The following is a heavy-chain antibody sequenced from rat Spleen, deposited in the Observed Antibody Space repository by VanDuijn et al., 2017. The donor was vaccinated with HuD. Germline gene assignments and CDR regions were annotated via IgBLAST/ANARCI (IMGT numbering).Heavy chain of an antibody. CDR2: ISYGDSSGHSST. V-gene: IGHV5-29*01. CDR3: TTEGYYSSYMSFDS. CDR1: GFTFSDYG. D-gene: IGHD1-2*01. Sequence: EVQLVESGGGLVQPGRSLKLSCAASGFTFSDYGVAWVRQALTKGLEWVATISYGDSSGHSSTYYRDSVKGRFTISRDNAKSTLSLQMDSLRSEDTATYYCTTEGYYSSYMSFDSWGQGVMVTVSS. J-gene: IGHJ2*01.